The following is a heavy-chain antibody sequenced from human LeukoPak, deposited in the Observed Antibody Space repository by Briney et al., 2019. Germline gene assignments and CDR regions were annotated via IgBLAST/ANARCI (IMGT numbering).Heavy chain of an antibody. J-gene: IGHJ3*01. CDR3: ARDPLYSSRTF. Sequence: GGSLRLSCAASGFTVSSNYMSWVHQAPGKGLEWVSVIYSGGSTYYADSVKGRFTISRDNSKNTLYLQMNSLRAEDTAVYYCARDPLYSSRTFWGQGTMVTVSP. CDR2: IYSGGST. D-gene: IGHD6-13*01. CDR1: GFTVSSNY. V-gene: IGHV3-53*01.